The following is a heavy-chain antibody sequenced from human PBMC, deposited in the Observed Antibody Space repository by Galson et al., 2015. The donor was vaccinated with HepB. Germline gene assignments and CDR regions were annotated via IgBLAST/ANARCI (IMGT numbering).Heavy chain of an antibody. CDR1: GFTFSTYD. CDR3: ASAKYSYGYLYFDY. V-gene: IGHV3-13*01. CDR2: IGTAGDT. D-gene: IGHD5-18*01. J-gene: IGHJ4*02. Sequence: SLRLSCAASGFTFSTYDMHWVRQVSGKGLEWVSMIGTAGDTYYLDSVKGRFTISRDNSKNTLHLQMNSLRAEDTAVYYCASAKYSYGYLYFDYWGQGTLVTVSS.